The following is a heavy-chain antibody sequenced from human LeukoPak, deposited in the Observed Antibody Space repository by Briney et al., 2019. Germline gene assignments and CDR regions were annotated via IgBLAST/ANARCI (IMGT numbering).Heavy chain of an antibody. J-gene: IGHJ5*02. CDR2: INHSGST. CDR3: ARIPVTTLNWFDP. D-gene: IGHD4-17*01. V-gene: IGHV4-34*01. CDR1: GGSFSGYY. Sequence: SETLSLTCAVYGGSFSGYYWSWIRQPPGKGLEWIGEINHSGSTNYNPSLKSRVTISVDTSKNQFSLKLSSVTAADTAVYYRARIPVTTLNWFDPWGQGTLVTVSS.